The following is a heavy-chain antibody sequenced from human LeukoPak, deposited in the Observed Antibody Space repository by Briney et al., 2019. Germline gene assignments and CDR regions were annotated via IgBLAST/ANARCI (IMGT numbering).Heavy chain of an antibody. V-gene: IGHV3-23*01. CDR3: ARVMSSGSPLDY. CDR2: ISGSGGST. D-gene: IGHD3-10*01. CDR1: GFTFSSYA. J-gene: IGHJ4*02. Sequence: PGGSLRLSCAASGFTFSSYAMSWVRQAPGKGLEWVSAISGSGGSTYYADSVKGRFSISRDNAKNSLYLQLNSLTAEDTAVYYCARVMSSGSPLDYWGQGTLVTVSS.